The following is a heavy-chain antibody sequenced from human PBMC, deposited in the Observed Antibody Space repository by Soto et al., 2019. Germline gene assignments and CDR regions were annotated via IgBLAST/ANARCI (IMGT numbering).Heavy chain of an antibody. V-gene: IGHV4-34*01. J-gene: IGHJ5*02. CDR2: INHSGIT. CDR3: ARGPDVRQDRSPSNWVDP. Sequence: SETLSLTCAVYGGSFSGYYWSWIRQPPGKGLEWIGQINHSGITNYNPSLKSRVTISVDTSKNQFSLKLSPVTEADTAVYYCARGPDVRQDRSPSNWVDPWGQGTLLIVYS. CDR1: GGSFSGYY. D-gene: IGHD2-15*01.